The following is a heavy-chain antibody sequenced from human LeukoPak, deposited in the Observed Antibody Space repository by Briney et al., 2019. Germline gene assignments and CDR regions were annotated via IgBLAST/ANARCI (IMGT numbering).Heavy chain of an antibody. V-gene: IGHV1-24*01. D-gene: IGHD2-2*01. CDR2: FDPEDGET. J-gene: IGHJ3*02. Sequence: GASVKVSCKVSGYTLTELSMHWVRQAPGKGLEWMGGFDPEDGETIYAQKFQGRVTMTEDTSTDTAYMELSSLRSEDTAVYYCATERGLGYCSSTSCRDAFDIWGQGTMVTVSS. CDR1: GYTLTELS. CDR3: ATERGLGYCSSTSCRDAFDI.